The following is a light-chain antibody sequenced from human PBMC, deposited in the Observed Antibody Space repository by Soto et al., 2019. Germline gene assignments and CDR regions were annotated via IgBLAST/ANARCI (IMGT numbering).Light chain of an antibody. CDR1: SSNIGAGHD. V-gene: IGLV1-40*01. J-gene: IGLJ1*01. CDR3: QSYDNSLSGSEV. CDR2: GNG. Sequence: QSVLTQPPSVSGAPGQRVTISCTGSSSNIGAGHDVHWYQQLPGTAPKLLISGNGNRPSGVPDRFSGSKSGTSASLAITGLRADDEADYYCQSYDNSLSGSEVFGTGTKLTVL.